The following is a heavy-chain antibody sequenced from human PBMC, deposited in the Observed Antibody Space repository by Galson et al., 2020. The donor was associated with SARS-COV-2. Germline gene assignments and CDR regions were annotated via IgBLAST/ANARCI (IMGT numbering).Heavy chain of an antibody. D-gene: IGHD2-2*01. J-gene: IGHJ2*01. CDR1: GFTFSSYD. Sequence: GGSLRLSCEASGFTFSSYDMHWVRQATGKGLEWVSAIGTAGDTYYPGSVKGRFTISRENAKNSLYLQMNSLRAGDTAVYYCARRLVEDCSSTSCYELNWYFDLWGRGTLVTVSS. CDR2: IGTAGDT. CDR3: ARRLVEDCSSTSCYELNWYFDL. V-gene: IGHV3-13*01.